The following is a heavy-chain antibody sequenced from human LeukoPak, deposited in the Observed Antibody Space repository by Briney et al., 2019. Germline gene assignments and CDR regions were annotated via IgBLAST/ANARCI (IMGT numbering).Heavy chain of an antibody. CDR3: ARPQLDHGDLFDY. Sequence: QPGGSLRLSCAASGFTFSSYWLSWVRQPPGKGLEWVANIQQDGSEKNYVDSVKGRFTISRDNGKNSLYLQMNSLRAEDTAVYYCARPQLDHGDLFDYWGQGTLVTVSS. J-gene: IGHJ4*02. CDR2: IQQDGSEK. CDR1: GFTFSSYW. V-gene: IGHV3-7*01. D-gene: IGHD4-17*01.